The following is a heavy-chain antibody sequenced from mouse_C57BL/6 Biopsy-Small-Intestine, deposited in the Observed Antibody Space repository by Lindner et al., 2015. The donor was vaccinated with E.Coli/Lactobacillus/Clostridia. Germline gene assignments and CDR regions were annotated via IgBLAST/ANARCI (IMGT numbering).Heavy chain of an antibody. V-gene: IGHV1-62-2*01. D-gene: IGHD2-4*01. Sequence: VQLQESGAELVKPGASVRLSCKTPGYTFTEFTVHWVKQRSGQGLEWIGWFYPGSGSIKYNEKFKDKATLTADKSSSTVYMELSRLASEDSAVYFCARHDDGYYDHGGGWLAYWGQGTLVTVSA. J-gene: IGHJ3*01. CDR1: GYTFTEFT. CDR2: FYPGSGSI. CDR3: ARHDDGYYDHGGGWLAY.